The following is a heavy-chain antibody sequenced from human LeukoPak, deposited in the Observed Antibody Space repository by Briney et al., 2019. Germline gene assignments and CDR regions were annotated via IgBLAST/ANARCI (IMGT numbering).Heavy chain of an antibody. J-gene: IGHJ5*02. CDR2: ISTYNGNT. Sequence: ASVKVSCKASGYTFTKYGITWVRQTPGQGLEWMGWISTYNGNTNYAQKLQGRVTMTTDTSTSTAYMELRSLISDDAAVYYCASTRPSAPSAGYHYNWFDPWGQGTLVTVSS. D-gene: IGHD5-18*01. V-gene: IGHV1-18*01. CDR1: GYTFTKYG. CDR3: ASTRPSAPSAGYHYNWFDP.